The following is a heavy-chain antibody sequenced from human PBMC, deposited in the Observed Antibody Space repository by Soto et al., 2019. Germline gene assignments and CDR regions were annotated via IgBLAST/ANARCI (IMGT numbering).Heavy chain of an antibody. Sequence: EVELVESGGGLVQPGRSLRRSCVASGFKFDDYAMHWVRQVPGKGLEWVSGISWNSGFIAYADSVKGRFTISRDNAKDSVYLEMNSLTPEDTAFYYCAKDRSNSGWFFHFQYWGQGSLVTVSS. CDR3: AKDRSNSGWFFHFQY. D-gene: IGHD6-13*01. V-gene: IGHV3-9*01. CDR1: GFKFDDYA. CDR2: ISWNSGFI. J-gene: IGHJ1*01.